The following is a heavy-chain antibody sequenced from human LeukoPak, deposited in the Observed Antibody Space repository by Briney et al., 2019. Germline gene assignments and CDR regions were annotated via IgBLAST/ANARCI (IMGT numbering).Heavy chain of an antibody. CDR2: INTDNGNT. V-gene: IGHV1-3*04. CDR3: AREKNQQWVDCLQY. J-gene: IGHJ4*02. D-gene: IGHD1-26*01. CDR1: GTSFTTNA. Sequence: ASVTVSCTASGTSFTTNAMHWVRQAPGQRLEWMGWINTDNGNTHYLQKFQGRVTITRDTSASTTYMELSSLTSEDTADYYCAREKNQQWVDCLQYWGQGTLVTVSS.